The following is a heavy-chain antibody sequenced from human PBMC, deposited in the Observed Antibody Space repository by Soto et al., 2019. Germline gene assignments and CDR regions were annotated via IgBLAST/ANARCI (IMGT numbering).Heavy chain of an antibody. CDR3: ARIEWSTGFDY. CDR1: GGSISSGDYY. Sequence: PSETLSLTCTVSGGSISSGDYYWSWVRQPPGKGLEWIAYIYYSGSTYYNPSLKSRVTISVDTSKNQFSLKLSSVTAADTAVYYCARIEWSTGFDYWGQGTLVTVS. CDR2: IYYSGST. D-gene: IGHD3-3*01. V-gene: IGHV4-30-4*01. J-gene: IGHJ4*02.